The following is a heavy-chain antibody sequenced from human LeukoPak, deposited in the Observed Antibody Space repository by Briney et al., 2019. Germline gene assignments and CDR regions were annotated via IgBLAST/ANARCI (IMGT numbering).Heavy chain of an antibody. J-gene: IGHJ6*03. D-gene: IGHD3-10*02. Sequence: GASVKVSCKASGYTFTSYYMHWVRQAPGQGLEWMGIINPSGGSTSYAQKFQGRVTMTRDMSTSTVYMELSSLRSEDTAVYYCARDVLFPPRYYYYMDVWGKGTTVTVSS. CDR1: GYTFTSYY. CDR2: INPSGGST. CDR3: ARDVLFPPRYYYYMDV. V-gene: IGHV1-46*01.